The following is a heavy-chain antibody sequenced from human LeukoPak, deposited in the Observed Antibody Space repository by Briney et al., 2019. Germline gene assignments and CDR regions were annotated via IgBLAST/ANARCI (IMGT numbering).Heavy chain of an antibody. CDR1: GYPFTGYY. Sequence: ASVKVSCKASGYPFTGYYMHWVRQAPGQGLEWMGWINPNSGGTDYARKFQGRVTMTRDTSISTAYMELSRLRSDDTAVYYCARVVGATDSFDYWGQGTLVTVSS. CDR2: INPNSGGT. J-gene: IGHJ4*02. V-gene: IGHV1-2*02. D-gene: IGHD1-26*01. CDR3: ARVVGATDSFDY.